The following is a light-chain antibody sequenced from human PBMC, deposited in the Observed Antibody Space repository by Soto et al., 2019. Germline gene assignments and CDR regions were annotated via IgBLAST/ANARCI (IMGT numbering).Light chain of an antibody. CDR2: DVN. V-gene: IGLV2-11*01. J-gene: IGLJ1*01. CDR1: CSNVGGYNY. CDR3: CSYAGSNTYV. Sequence: QSVLTQPRSVSGFPGQSVTISCTGTCSNVGGYNYVSWYQQHPGKAPKLMIYDVNKRPSGVPDRFSGSKSGNTASLTISGLQAEDEADYYCCSYAGSNTYVFGTGTKVTVL.